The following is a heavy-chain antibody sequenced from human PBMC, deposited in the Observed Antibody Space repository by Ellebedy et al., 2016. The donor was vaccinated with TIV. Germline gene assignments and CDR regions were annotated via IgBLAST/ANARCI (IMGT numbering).Heavy chain of an antibody. V-gene: IGHV3-48*03. CDR3: TRDPGGIYDL. J-gene: IGHJ2*01. Sequence: GESLKISCAASGFTLSSYEMNWVRQPPGKGLEWVSYISPSGTAIYYADSVKGRFTVSRDNAKNSLYLQMNSLKTEDTAVYYCTRDPGGIYDLWGRGTLVTVSS. CDR1: GFTLSSYE. CDR2: ISPSGTAI. D-gene: IGHD3-16*01.